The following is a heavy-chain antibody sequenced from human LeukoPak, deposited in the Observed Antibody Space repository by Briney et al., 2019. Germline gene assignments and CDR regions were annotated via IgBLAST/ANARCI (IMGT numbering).Heavy chain of an antibody. CDR2: ISRNGGNT. D-gene: IGHD4-11*01. Sequence: GGSLRRSCATSGFTFSSLAISWVGQAPGKGLECFSRISRNGGNTYYADSVKGRSTIFRDNSRTTLYLQMTSLRADDTAVYYCAKDLDYTTYGYYFDYWGQGTLVTVSS. CDR3: AKDLDYTTYGYYFDY. J-gene: IGHJ4*02. V-gene: IGHV3-23*01. CDR1: GFTFSSLA.